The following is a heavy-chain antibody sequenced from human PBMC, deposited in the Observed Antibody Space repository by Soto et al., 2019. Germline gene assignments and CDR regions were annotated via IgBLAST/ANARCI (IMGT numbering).Heavy chain of an antibody. CDR1: SGSISSSNW. D-gene: IGHD6-13*01. CDR2: IYYSGST. V-gene: IGHV4-4*01. Sequence: PSQTLSLTCAVSSGSISSSNWWSWVRQPPGKGLEWIGEIYYSGSTYYNPSLKSRVTISVDTSKNQFSLKLSSVTAADTAVYCCARHGGFGVAAAEEGENWFDPLGQGTLVTGSS. J-gene: IGHJ5*02. CDR3: ARHGGFGVAAAEEGENWFDP.